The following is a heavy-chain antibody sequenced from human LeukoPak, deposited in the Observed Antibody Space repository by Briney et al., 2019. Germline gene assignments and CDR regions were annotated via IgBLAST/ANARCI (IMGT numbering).Heavy chain of an antibody. CDR3: ARVGATTKDFDY. J-gene: IGHJ4*02. Sequence: ASVKVSCKASGYTFTSYDINWVRQATGQGLEWMGRMNPNSGNTGYAQKFQGRVTMTRNTSISTAYMELSSLRSGNTAVYYCARVGATTKDFDYWGQGTLVTVSS. CDR2: MNPNSGNT. D-gene: IGHD1-26*01. V-gene: IGHV1-8*01. CDR1: GYTFTSYD.